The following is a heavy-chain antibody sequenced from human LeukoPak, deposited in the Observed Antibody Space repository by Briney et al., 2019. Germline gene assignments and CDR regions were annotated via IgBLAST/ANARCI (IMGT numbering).Heavy chain of an antibody. V-gene: IGHV3-30*04. D-gene: IGHD5-18*01. Sequence: GRSLRLSCAASGFTFSSYAMHWVRQAPGKGLEWVAVISYDGSNKYYADSVKGRFTISRDNFKNTLYLQMNSLRAEDTAVYYCAREEVDTAAIDHWGQGTLVTVSS. CDR2: ISYDGSNK. CDR1: GFTFSSYA. J-gene: IGHJ4*02. CDR3: AREEVDTAAIDH.